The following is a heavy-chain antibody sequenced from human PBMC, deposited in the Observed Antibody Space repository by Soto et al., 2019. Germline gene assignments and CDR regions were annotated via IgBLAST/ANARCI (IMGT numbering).Heavy chain of an antibody. V-gene: IGHV4-39*01. D-gene: IGHD3-10*01. CDR3: ARHQLPITMVRGVMGHYGMDV. CDR2: IYYSGSQ. J-gene: IGHJ6*02. Sequence: SETRRFTSTFFGGSICSSFYYCGWIRQRPGKRLRVIGLIYYSGSQYYNPSLKSRVTISVDTSKNQFSLKLGSVTAADTAVYYCARHQLPITMVRGVMGHYGMDVWGQGTTV. CDR1: GGSICSSFYY.